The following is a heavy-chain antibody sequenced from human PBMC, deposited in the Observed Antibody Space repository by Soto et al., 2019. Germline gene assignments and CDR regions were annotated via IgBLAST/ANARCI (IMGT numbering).Heavy chain of an antibody. V-gene: IGHV3-33*01. D-gene: IGHD6-6*01. J-gene: IGHJ4*02. CDR2: IWYDGSNK. CDR1: GFTFSSYG. Sequence: PGGSLRLSCAASGFTFSSYGMHWVRQAPGKGLEWVAVIWYDGSNKYYADSVKGRFTISRDNSKNTLYLQMNSLRAEDTAVYYCARASTSRHTGYWGQGTLVTVSS. CDR3: ARASTSRHTGY.